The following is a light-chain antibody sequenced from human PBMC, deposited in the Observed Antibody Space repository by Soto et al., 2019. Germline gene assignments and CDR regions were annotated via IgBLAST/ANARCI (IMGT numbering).Light chain of an antibody. V-gene: IGKV3-11*01. CDR2: DAS. CDR3: QQRNSWPPIT. J-gene: IGKJ5*01. Sequence: EIVLTQSPVTLSLSPGERATLSFSASQSVRTYLAWYQVKPGQAPRLLIYDASSRASGVPARFSGSGSGTDFTLTISSLEPEDFALYYCQQRNSWPPITFGQGTRLENK. CDR1: QSVRTY.